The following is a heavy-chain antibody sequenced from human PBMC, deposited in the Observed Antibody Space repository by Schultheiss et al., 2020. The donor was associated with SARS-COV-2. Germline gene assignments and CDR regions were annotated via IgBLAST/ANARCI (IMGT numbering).Heavy chain of an antibody. D-gene: IGHD3-22*01. CDR1: GFTFSSYA. CDR2: IWDDGSNK. Sequence: GGSLRLSCAASGFTFSSYAMHWVRQAPGKGLEWVAVIWDDGSNKYYADSVKGRFTISRDNSKNTLYLQMNSLRDEDTAVYYCARARSTDSSGYSGYYYGMDDWGQGTTVTVSS. J-gene: IGHJ6*02. CDR3: ARARSTDSSGYSGYYYGMDD. V-gene: IGHV3-33*08.